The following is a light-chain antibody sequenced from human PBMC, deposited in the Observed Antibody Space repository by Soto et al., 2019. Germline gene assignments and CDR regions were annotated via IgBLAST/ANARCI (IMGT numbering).Light chain of an antibody. CDR1: QSISSK. CDR3: QEYNNWRPIT. V-gene: IGKV3-15*01. J-gene: IGKJ4*01. CDR2: GAS. Sequence: IVMTQSPATLSVSPGERATLYCRASQSISSKSAWYQQKPGQAPRLLIYGASTRATGIPVRFSGSGSGTEFTLTITSLQSEDFAVYYCQEYNNWRPITFGGGTKVDIK.